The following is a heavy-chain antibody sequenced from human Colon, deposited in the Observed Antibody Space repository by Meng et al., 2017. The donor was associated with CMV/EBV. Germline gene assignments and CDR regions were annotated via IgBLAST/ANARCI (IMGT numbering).Heavy chain of an antibody. J-gene: IGHJ4*02. CDR3: AREASGWSTGIDY. V-gene: IGHV4-61*01. D-gene: IGHD6-19*01. CDR2: ISYSGNT. CDR1: GGPIISHSYY. Sequence: SETLSLTCSVSGGPIISHSYYWGWIRQSPGKGLEWIGYISYSGNTNYNPSLKSRLTIEVDTSRNQFSLKLTSVSAADTAIYYCAREASGWSTGIDYWGQGTLVTVSS.